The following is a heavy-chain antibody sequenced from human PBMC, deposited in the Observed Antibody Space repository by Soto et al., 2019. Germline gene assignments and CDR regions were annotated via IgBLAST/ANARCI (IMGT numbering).Heavy chain of an antibody. D-gene: IGHD3-22*01. Sequence: SETLSLTCSVSGGSIGRYYWSWVRQAPGKGLEWIAYVYYSGATMYNPSLESLVTISVDTSKNQFSLRPNSVTAADPAVYYCARDGQYDSGGCYSPFDHWGQGHPVTVSS. CDR1: GGSIGRYY. CDR3: ARDGQYDSGGCYSPFDH. V-gene: IGHV4-59*01. J-gene: IGHJ4*02. CDR2: VYYSGAT.